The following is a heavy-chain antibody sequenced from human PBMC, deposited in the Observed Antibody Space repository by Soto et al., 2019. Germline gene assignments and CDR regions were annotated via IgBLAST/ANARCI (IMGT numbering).Heavy chain of an antibody. CDR2: IYYTGST. CDR3: ARDWCISTSCSSWFDP. CDR1: GDSINSAGCY. V-gene: IGHV4-31*03. D-gene: IGHD2-2*01. Sequence: QVQLQESGPGLVKPSQTLSLTCTVSGDSINSAGCYWTWIRQHPGKGLEWIGYIYYTGSTYYNPSLKSRVTISVDTSKNQFSLKLSSVTAADTAVYYCARDWCISTSCSSWFDPWGQGTLVTVSS. J-gene: IGHJ5*02.